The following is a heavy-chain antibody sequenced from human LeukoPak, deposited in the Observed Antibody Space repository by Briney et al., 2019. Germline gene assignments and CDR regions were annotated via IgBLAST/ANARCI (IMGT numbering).Heavy chain of an antibody. CDR3: ARGHSSGYFPNWFDP. V-gene: IGHV4-39*07. J-gene: IGHJ5*02. D-gene: IGHD6-19*01. Sequence: VKPSETLSLTCTVSGGSISSSYYSWGWIRQPPGKGLEWIGSIYYSGNTYYNPSLKSRVTISVDTSKNQFSLKLSSVTAADTAVYYCARGHSSGYFPNWFDPWGQGTLVTVSS. CDR2: IYYSGNT. CDR1: GGSISSSYYS.